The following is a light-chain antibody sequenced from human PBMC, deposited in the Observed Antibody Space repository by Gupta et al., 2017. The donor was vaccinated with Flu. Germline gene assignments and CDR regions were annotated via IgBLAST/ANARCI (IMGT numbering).Light chain of an antibody. V-gene: IGKV3-20*01. CDR1: QSITRNF. CDR3: QQYGDAPPTT. J-gene: IGKJ1*01. CDR2: SAS. Sequence: IVLTQSPGTLSLSPGERATLFCRASQSITRNFLAWYQQKPGQAPRLLIHSASSRATGIPDRFSGSGSGTDFTLTISGLEPGDFAVYYCQQYGDAPPTTCGQGTRVEIK.